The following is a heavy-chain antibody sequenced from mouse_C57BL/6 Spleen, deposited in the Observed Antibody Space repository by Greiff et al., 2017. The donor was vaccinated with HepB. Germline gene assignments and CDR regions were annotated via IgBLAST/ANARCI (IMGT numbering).Heavy chain of an antibody. D-gene: IGHD2-12*01. CDR3: ARGAGPRRGFYFDY. J-gene: IGHJ2*01. CDR1: GYTFTDYY. Sequence: EVQLQQSGPELVKPGASVKISCKASGYTFTDYYMNWVKQSHGKSLEWIGDINPNNGGTSYNQKFKGKATLTVDKSSSTAYMELRSLTSEDSAVYYCARGAGPRRGFYFDYWGQGTTLTVSS. V-gene: IGHV1-26*01. CDR2: INPNNGGT.